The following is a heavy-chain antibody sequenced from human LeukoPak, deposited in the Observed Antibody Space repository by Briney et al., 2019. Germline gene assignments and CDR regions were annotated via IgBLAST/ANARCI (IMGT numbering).Heavy chain of an antibody. Sequence: GGSLRLSCATSGFTFSSYEMNWVRQAPGKGLEWVSYISSSGSTIYYADSVKGRFTISRDNAKNSLYLQMNSLRAEDTAVYYCARTGYLHFDYWGQGTLVTVSS. J-gene: IGHJ4*02. D-gene: IGHD3-9*01. CDR1: GFTFSSYE. CDR3: ARTGYLHFDY. CDR2: ISSSGSTI. V-gene: IGHV3-48*03.